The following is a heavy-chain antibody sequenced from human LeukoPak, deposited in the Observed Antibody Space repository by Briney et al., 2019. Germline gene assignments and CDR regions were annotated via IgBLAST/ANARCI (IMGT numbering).Heavy chain of an antibody. J-gene: IGHJ6*03. Sequence: GGSLRLSCEDSGYSFGGFYMHWVRQAPGKGLEWVASINGDGEYTVYAASVKGRFTISRDNSNNMLNLQMSSLGAEDTALYYCAQRGVQGYMDVWGKGTTVIVSS. CDR2: INGDGEYT. CDR1: GYSFGGFY. V-gene: IGHV3-20*04. CDR3: AQRGVQGYMDV. D-gene: IGHD1-26*01.